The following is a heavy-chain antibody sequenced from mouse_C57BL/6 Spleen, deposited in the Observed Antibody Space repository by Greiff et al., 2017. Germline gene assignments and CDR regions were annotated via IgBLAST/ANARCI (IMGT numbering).Heavy chain of an antibody. J-gene: IGHJ2*01. CDR1: GFTFSSYT. V-gene: IGHV5-9*01. D-gene: IGHD1-1*01. CDR2: ISGGGGNT. Sequence: EVKLVESGGGLVKPGGSLKLSCAASGFTFSSYTMSWVRQTPEKRLEWVATISGGGGNTYYPDSVKGRITISRDNAKNTLYLQMSSLRSEDTALYYCAGHRTDGSSLDYWGQGTTLTVSS. CDR3: AGHRTDGSSLDY.